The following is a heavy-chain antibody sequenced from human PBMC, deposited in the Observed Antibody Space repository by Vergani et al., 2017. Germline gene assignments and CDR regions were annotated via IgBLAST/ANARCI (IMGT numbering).Heavy chain of an antibody. J-gene: IGHJ6*02. CDR1: GFTFSDYY. D-gene: IGHD4-17*01. Sequence: QVQLVESGGGLVKPGGSLRLSCAASGFTFSDYYMSWIRQAPGKGLEWGSYISSSGSTIYYADSVKGRFTISRDNAKNSLYLQMNSLRAEDTAVYYCAIGDLMTTVTRWGMDVWGQGTTVTVSS. CDR3: AIGDLMTTVTRWGMDV. V-gene: IGHV3-11*01. CDR2: ISSSGSTI.